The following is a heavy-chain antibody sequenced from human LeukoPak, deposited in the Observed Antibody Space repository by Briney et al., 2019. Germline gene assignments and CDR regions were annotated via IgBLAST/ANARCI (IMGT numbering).Heavy chain of an antibody. D-gene: IGHD3-9*01. CDR2: IRYDGSNK. V-gene: IGHV3-30*02. J-gene: IGHJ4*02. CDR3: ARDHPSWMTGYYDD. CDR1: GFTFSDYY. Sequence: GGSLRLSCAASGFTFSDYYMSWIRQAPGKGLEWVAFIRYDGSNKYYADSVKGRFTISRDNSKNTLELQMNSLRAEDTAVYYCARDHPSWMTGYYDDWGQGTLVTVSS.